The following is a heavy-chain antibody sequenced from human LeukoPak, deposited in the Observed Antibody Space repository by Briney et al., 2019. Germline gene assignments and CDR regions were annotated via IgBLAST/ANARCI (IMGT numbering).Heavy chain of an antibody. CDR2: IRSKAYGRTT. Sequence: PGGSLRLSCTTSGFTFGDYAMSWVRQAPGKGLEWVGFIRSKAYGRTTEYAASVKGRFTISRDDSKSIAYLQMNSLKTEDTAVYYCTRQDIVVVPAAIGGGYYYMDVWGKGTTVTVSS. J-gene: IGHJ6*03. CDR1: GFTFGDYA. V-gene: IGHV3-49*04. D-gene: IGHD2-2*01. CDR3: TRQDIVVVPAAIGGGYYYMDV.